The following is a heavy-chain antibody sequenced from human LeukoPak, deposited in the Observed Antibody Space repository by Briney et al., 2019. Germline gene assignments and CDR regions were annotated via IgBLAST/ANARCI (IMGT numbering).Heavy chain of an antibody. Sequence: QPGGSLRLSCAASGFTFSSYAMSWVRQAPGKGLEWVSAISGSGGSTYYADSVKGRFTISRDNSKNTLYLQMNSLRAEDTAVYYCAKVMEYCSGGSCYRDAFDIWGQGTMVTVSS. CDR3: AKVMEYCSGGSCYRDAFDI. V-gene: IGHV3-23*01. J-gene: IGHJ3*02. CDR1: GFTFSSYA. CDR2: ISGSGGST. D-gene: IGHD2-15*01.